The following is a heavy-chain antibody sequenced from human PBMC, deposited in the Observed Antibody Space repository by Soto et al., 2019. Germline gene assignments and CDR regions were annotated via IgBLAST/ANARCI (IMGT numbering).Heavy chain of an antibody. Sequence: ASVKVSCKASGRSFSSYAISWVRQAPGQGLEWMGGTIPVFGTANYAQKFQGRVTITAEKSTSTSYMELSSLRAEDTAVYYCAITRGVWWCIDYWRQGTLVTVSS. CDR1: GRSFSSYA. D-gene: IGHD2-8*02. CDR2: TIPVFGTA. J-gene: IGHJ4*02. V-gene: IGHV1-69*06. CDR3: AITRGVWWCIDY.